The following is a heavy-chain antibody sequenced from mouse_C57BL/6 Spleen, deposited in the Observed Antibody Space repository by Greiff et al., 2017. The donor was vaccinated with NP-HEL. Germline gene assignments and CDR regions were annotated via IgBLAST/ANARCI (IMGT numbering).Heavy chain of an antibody. V-gene: IGHV1-31*01. D-gene: IGHD1-1*01. CDR1: GYSFTGYY. J-gene: IGHJ4*01. CDR3: ARESDYYGSSYSYYAMDY. Sequence: VQLQQSGPELVKPGASVKISCKASGYSFTGYYMHWVKQSHGNILDWIGYIYPYNGVSSYNQKFKGKATLTVDKSSSTAYMELRSLTSEDSAVYYCARESDYYGSSYSYYAMDYWGQGTSVTVSS. CDR2: IYPYNGVS.